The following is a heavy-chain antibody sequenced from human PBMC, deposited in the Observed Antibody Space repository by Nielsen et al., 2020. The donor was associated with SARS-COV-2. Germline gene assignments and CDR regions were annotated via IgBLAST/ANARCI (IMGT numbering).Heavy chain of an antibody. J-gene: IGHJ6*02. Sequence: GGSLRLSCAASGFTFRSYAMTWVRQAPGKGLEWVSSISGNGANTYYSDSVEGRFTISRDNSKNTLDLQMNSLRAEDTAVYYCARPRRELRVYYGMDVWGQGTTVTVSS. CDR1: GFTFRSYA. V-gene: IGHV3-23*01. CDR2: ISGNGANT. CDR3: ARPRRELRVYYGMDV. D-gene: IGHD1-7*01.